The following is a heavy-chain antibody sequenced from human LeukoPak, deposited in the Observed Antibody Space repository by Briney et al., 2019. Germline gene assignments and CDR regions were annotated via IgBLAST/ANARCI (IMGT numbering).Heavy chain of an antibody. V-gene: IGHV1-2*02. CDR3: ARESSTRMGTCSGNDCDKDFEY. J-gene: IGHJ4*02. D-gene: IGHD2-15*01. CDR1: GGTFSSYA. Sequence: VASVKVSCKASGGTFSSYAISWVRQAPGQGLEWMGWINPRNGDTTYAQRFQGRVTMTRDTSLNSVYMDVSSLRSDDTAVYFCARESSTRMGTCSGNDCDKDFEYWGQGTLVTVSA. CDR2: INPRNGDT.